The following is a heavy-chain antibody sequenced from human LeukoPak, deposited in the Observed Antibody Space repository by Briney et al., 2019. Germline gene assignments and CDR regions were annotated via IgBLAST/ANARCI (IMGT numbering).Heavy chain of an antibody. CDR2: IYYSGST. V-gene: IGHV4-59*08. CDR3: AGVRRRSSWFLFDY. Sequence: PSETLSLTCTVSGGSISSYYWSWIRQPPGKGLEWIGYIYYSGSTNYNPSLKSRVTISVDTSKNQFSLKLSSVTAADTAVYYCAGVRRRSSWFLFDYWGQGTLVTVSS. CDR1: GGSISSYY. D-gene: IGHD6-13*01. J-gene: IGHJ4*02.